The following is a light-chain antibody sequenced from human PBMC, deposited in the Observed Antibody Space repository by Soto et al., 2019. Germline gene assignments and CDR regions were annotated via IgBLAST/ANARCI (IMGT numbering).Light chain of an antibody. CDR3: QQRSNWPPGYT. CDR1: QSVSSY. V-gene: IGKV3-11*01. Sequence: EIVLTQSPATLSLSPGERATLSCRASQSVSSYLAWYQQKPGQSPRPLIYDASNRATGIPGRFSGSGSGTDFTLTISSLEPEDFAVYYCQQRSNWPPGYTFGQGTKVDIK. CDR2: DAS. J-gene: IGKJ2*01.